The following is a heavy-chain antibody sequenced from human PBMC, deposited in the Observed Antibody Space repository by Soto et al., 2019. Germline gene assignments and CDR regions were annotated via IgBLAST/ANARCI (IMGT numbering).Heavy chain of an antibody. CDR3: ASTPGYCRGGSCSWYFDY. J-gene: IGHJ4*02. Sequence: EVQLVESGGGLVQPGGSLRLSCAASGFTVSSNYMSWVRQAPGKGLEWVSVIYSGGSTYYADSVKGRFTISRHNSKNTLYLQMNSLRAEDTAVYYCASTPGYCRGGSCSWYFDYWGQGTLVTFSS. CDR2: IYSGGST. CDR1: GFTVSSNY. D-gene: IGHD2-15*01. V-gene: IGHV3-53*04.